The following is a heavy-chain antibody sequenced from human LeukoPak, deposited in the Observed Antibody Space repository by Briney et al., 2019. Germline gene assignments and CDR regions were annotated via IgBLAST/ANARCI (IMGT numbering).Heavy chain of an antibody. CDR3: TKTIDGYLLVYFDH. J-gene: IGHJ4*02. V-gene: IGHV3-30*09. CDR2: ISYDANLK. Sequence: PGGSLRLSCAASGFTFSSYAMHWVRQAPGKGLEWVAVISYDANLKHYADFVQGRFAVSRDNAKNTLYLDLNSLRPEDTAVYYCTKTIDGYLLVYFDHWGQGTLVTVFS. D-gene: IGHD3-22*01. CDR1: GFTFSSYA.